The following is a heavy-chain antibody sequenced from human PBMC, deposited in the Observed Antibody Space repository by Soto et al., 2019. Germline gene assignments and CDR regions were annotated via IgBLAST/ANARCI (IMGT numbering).Heavy chain of an antibody. CDR3: ASYCSGGSCYSRYYYGMDV. CDR2: IYHSGST. Sequence: PAETLSLTCAVSGGSISSSNWWSWVRQPPGKGLEWIGEIYHSGSTNYDPSLKSRVTISVGKSKNQFSLKLSSVTAADTAVYYCASYCSGGSCYSRYYYGMDVWGQGTTVTVSS. V-gene: IGHV4-4*02. CDR1: GGSISSSNW. D-gene: IGHD2-15*01. J-gene: IGHJ6*02.